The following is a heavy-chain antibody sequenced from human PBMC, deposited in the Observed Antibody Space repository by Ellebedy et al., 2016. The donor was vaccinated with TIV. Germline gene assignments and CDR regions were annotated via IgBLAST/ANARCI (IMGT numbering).Heavy chain of an antibody. CDR1: GYTFTSYG. CDR2: ISAYNGNT. Sequence: ASVKVSCXASGYTFTSYGISWVRQAPGQGLEWMGWISAYNGNTNYAQKLQGRVTMTTDTSTSTAYMELRSLRSEDTAVYYCARDRWEPAVAGTAAKKSLDYYYYGMDVWGQGTTVTVSS. J-gene: IGHJ6*02. CDR3: ARDRWEPAVAGTAAKKSLDYYYYGMDV. D-gene: IGHD6-19*01. V-gene: IGHV1-18*04.